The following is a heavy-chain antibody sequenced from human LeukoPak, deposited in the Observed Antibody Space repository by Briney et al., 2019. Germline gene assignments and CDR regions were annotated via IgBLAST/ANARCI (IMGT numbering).Heavy chain of an antibody. CDR1: AVSISSSNSY. V-gene: IGHV4-39*01. D-gene: IGHD3/OR15-3a*01. J-gene: IGHJ4*02. CDR3: ARPTGSGLFILP. CDR2: IYYSVTP. Sequence: PSETLSRTCTVSAVSISSSNSYWGWIRQPPGKRLWWIGSIYYSVTPYNHASHKSQLSLTLHTSKHQVSRRLTSVTPADTPVYYCARPTGSGLFILPGGQGALGTVSP.